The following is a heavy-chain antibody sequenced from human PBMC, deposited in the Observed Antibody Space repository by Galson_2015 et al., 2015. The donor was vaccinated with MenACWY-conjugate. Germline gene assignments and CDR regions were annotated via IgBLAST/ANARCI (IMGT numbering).Heavy chain of an antibody. CDR1: GNSISSYY. J-gene: IGHJ3*02. V-gene: IGHV4-59*01. Sequence: ETLSLTCTVSGNSISSYYWSWIRQPPGKGLEWIAYIYYVGTTNYNPSLKSRVTISVDTSKNQFSLKLSSVTAADTAVYYCARDSTRNNGIDVFDIWGQGTMVTVSS. CDR3: ARDSTRNNGIDVFDI. D-gene: IGHD1/OR15-1a*01. CDR2: IYYVGTT.